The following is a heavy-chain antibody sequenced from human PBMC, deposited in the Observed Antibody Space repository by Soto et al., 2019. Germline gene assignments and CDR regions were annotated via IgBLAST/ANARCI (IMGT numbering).Heavy chain of an antibody. J-gene: IGHJ3*02. D-gene: IGHD6-19*01. Sequence: ASVKVSCKASGYTFTGYYMHWVRQAPGQGLEWMGWINPNSGGTNYAQKFQGWVTMTRDTSISTAYMELSRLRSDDTAVYDFAREKAQFGAVAGTDAFDIWGQGTMVTVSS. CDR3: AREKAQFGAVAGTDAFDI. CDR1: GYTFTGYY. V-gene: IGHV1-2*04. CDR2: INPNSGGT.